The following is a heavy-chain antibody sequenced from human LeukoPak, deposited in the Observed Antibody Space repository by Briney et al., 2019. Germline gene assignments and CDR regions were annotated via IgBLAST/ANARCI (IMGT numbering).Heavy chain of an antibody. V-gene: IGHV1-46*01. Sequence: GASVKVSCKASGYTFTSYDINWVRQAPGQGLEWMGIINPSGGSTSYAQKFQGRVTMTRDTSTSTVYMELSSLRSENTAVYYCARDGTRGGIVATFDYWGQGTLVTVSS. J-gene: IGHJ4*02. D-gene: IGHD5-12*01. CDR1: GYTFTSYD. CDR3: ARDGTRGGIVATFDY. CDR2: INPSGGST.